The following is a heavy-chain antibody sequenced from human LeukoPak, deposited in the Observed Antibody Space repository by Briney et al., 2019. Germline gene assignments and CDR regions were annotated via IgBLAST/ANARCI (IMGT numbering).Heavy chain of an antibody. CDR3: ARGNQDCSSTSCPFPPFDL. J-gene: IGHJ2*01. D-gene: IGHD2-2*01. V-gene: IGHV4-30-4*08. CDR2: IYYSGST. CDR1: GGSISSGDYY. Sequence: PSETLSLTCTVSGGSISSGDYYWSWIRQPPGKGLEWIGYIYYSGSTYYNPSLKSRVTISVDTSKNQFSLKLSSVTAADTAVYYCARGNQDCSSTSCPFPPFDLWGRGTLVTVSS.